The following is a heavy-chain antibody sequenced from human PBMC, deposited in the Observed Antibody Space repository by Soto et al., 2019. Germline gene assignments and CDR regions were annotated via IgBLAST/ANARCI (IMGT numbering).Heavy chain of an antibody. D-gene: IGHD3-16*01. CDR2: IYHSGST. Sequence: NPSETLSLTCAVSGYSISSGYYWGWIRQPPGKGLEWIGSIYHSGSTYYNPSLKSRVTISVDTSKNQFSLKLSSVTAADTAVYYCARDIEATGGWFDPWGQGTLVTVSS. J-gene: IGHJ5*02. CDR3: ARDIEATGGWFDP. V-gene: IGHV4-38-2*02. CDR1: GYSISSGYY.